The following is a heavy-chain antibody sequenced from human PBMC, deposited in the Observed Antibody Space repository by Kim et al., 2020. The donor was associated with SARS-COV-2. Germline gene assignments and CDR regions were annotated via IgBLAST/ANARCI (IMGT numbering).Heavy chain of an antibody. D-gene: IGHD2-21*02. J-gene: IGHJ4*02. CDR2: ISYDGSNK. V-gene: IGHV3-30*18. CDR3: AKGEDCGGDCYPNTFDY. Sequence: GGSLRLSCAASGFTFSSYGMHWVRQAPGKGLEWVAVISYDGSNKYYADSVKGRFTISRDNSKNTLYLQMNSLRAEDTAVYYCAKGEDCGGDCYPNTFDYWGQGTLVTVSS. CDR1: GFTFSSYG.